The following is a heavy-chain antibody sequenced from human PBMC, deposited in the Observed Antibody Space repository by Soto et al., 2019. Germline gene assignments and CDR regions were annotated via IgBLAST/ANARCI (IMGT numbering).Heavy chain of an antibody. D-gene: IGHD1-7*01. Sequence: ASVKVSCKASGYTFTSYGISWVRQAPGQGLEWMGWISAYNGNTNYAQKLQGRVTMTTDTSTSTAYMELSSLRSEDTAVYYCARDINWNYGKSYYYYYYMDVWGKGTTVTVSS. CDR3: ARDINWNYGKSYYYYYYMDV. V-gene: IGHV1-18*01. CDR1: GYTFTSYG. CDR2: ISAYNGNT. J-gene: IGHJ6*03.